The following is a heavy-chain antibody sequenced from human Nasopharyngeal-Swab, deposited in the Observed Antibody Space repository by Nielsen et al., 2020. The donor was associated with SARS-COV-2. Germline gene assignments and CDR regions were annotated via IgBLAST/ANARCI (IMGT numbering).Heavy chain of an antibody. Sequence: ASVKVSCKASGYTFTSYGISWVRQDPGQGLEWMGWISAYTGYTNYAQKLQGRVTMTTDTSTTTAYLELRSLRSDDTAVYYCARVRVGDTGDRAPYYYYGMDVWGQGTTVTVSS. CDR2: ISAYTGYT. CDR1: GYTFTSYG. D-gene: IGHD1-26*01. V-gene: IGHV1-18*01. J-gene: IGHJ6*02. CDR3: ARVRVGDTGDRAPYYYYGMDV.